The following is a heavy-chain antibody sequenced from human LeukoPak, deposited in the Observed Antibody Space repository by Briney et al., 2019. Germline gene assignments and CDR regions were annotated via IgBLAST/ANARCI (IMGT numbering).Heavy chain of an antibody. Sequence: SETLSLTCTVSGGSISSYYWSWIRQPPGKGLEWIGYIYYSGSTNYNPSLKSRVTISVDTSKNQFSLKLSSVTAADTAVYYCASLAGTYHGDYYDSRGYDQYYFDYWGQGTLVTVSS. D-gene: IGHD3-22*01. V-gene: IGHV4-59*08. CDR3: ASLAGTYHGDYYDSRGYDQYYFDY. J-gene: IGHJ4*02. CDR2: IYYSGST. CDR1: GGSISSYY.